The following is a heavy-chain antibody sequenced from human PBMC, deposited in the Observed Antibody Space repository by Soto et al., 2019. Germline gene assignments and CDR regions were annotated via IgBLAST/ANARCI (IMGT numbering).Heavy chain of an antibody. V-gene: IGHV3-23*05. J-gene: IGHJ4*02. Sequence: EVQLLESGGDLVQRGGSLRLSCAASGFTFSGYGMRWVRQAPGKGLEWVSSITRSGSNTYYVDSVKGRFTISRDNSKNTLYLQMNSLTVEDTAVYYCAKEQGRVAAALDYWGQGTLVTVSS. CDR1: GFTFSGYG. D-gene: IGHD6-13*01. CDR2: ITRSGSNT. CDR3: AKEQGRVAAALDY.